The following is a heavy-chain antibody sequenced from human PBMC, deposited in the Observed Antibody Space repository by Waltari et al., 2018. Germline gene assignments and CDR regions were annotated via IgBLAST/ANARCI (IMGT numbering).Heavy chain of an antibody. CDR3: ATTHNVEWLSPGPNWFDP. J-gene: IGHJ5*02. V-gene: IGHV4-38-2*01. CDR2: IYHSGST. CDR1: GYSISSGYY. Sequence: QVQLQESGPGLVKPSETLSLTCAVSGYSISSGYYWGWIRQPPGRGLEWIGRIYHSGSTYSNPSLKSRVTISVDTSKNQFSRKLSSVTAADTAVYYCATTHNVEWLSPGPNWFDPWGQGTLVTVSS. D-gene: IGHD3-3*01.